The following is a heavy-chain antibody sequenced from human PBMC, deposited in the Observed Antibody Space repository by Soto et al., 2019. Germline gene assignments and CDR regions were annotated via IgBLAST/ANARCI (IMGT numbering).Heavy chain of an antibody. J-gene: IGHJ4*02. CDR1: GGSFSGYY. CDR2: INHSGST. D-gene: IGHD2-15*01. CDR3: GKVLVGATGHTDSDS. Sequence: SETLSLTCAVYGGSFSGYYWSWIRQPPGKGLEWIGEINHSGSTNYNPSLKSRVTISRDTSKNQFSLKLTSVTAADTALYYCGKVLVGATGHTDSDSWGPGTLVT. V-gene: IGHV4-34*01.